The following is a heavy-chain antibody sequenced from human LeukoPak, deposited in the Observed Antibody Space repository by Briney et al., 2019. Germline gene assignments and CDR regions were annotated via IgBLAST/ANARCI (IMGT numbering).Heavy chain of an antibody. D-gene: IGHD2-15*01. CDR3: ASRLDCSGGSCYQGWYYYYGMDV. V-gene: IGHV4-39*01. CDR2: IYYSGST. J-gene: IGHJ6*02. Sequence: SETLSLTCTVSGGSISSSSYYWGWIRQPPGKGLEWIGSIYYSGSTYYNPSLKSRVTISVDTSKNQFSLKLSSVTAADTAVYYCASRLDCSGGSCYQGWYYYYGMDVWGQGTTVTVSS. CDR1: GGSISSSSYY.